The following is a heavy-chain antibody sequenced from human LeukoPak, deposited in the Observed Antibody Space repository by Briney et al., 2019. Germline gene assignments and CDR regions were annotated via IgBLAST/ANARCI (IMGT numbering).Heavy chain of an antibody. D-gene: IGHD3-22*01. V-gene: IGHV1-69*06. Sequence: ASVKVSCKASGGTFSSYAISWVRQAPGQGLEWMGGIIPIFGTANYAQKFQGRVTITADKSTSTAYMELSSLRSDDTAVYYCARDYYDSSGYPLDYWGQGTLVTVSS. CDR2: IIPIFGTA. J-gene: IGHJ4*02. CDR1: GGTFSSYA. CDR3: ARDYYDSSGYPLDY.